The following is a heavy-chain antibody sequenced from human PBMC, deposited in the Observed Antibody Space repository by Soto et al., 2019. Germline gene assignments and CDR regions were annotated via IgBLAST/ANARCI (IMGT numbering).Heavy chain of an antibody. CDR1: GGSISSYD. CDR3: AKAGGGSTFDY. CDR2: VYNSEST. D-gene: IGHD2-15*01. J-gene: IGHJ4*02. V-gene: IGHV4-59*01. Sequence: SETLSLTCTVSGGSISSYDWGWIRQPPGKGLEWIGYVYNSESTNYSPSPKSRVTISVVTSKNQFSLKLNSVTAADTAVYYCAKAGGGSTFDYWGQGNRVTGFS.